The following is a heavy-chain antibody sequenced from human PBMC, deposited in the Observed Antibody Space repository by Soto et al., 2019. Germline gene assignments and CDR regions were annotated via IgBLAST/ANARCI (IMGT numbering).Heavy chain of an antibody. Sequence: QVQLQQWGAGLLKPSETLSLTCAVYGGSFSGYYWSWIRQPPGKGLEWIGEINHSGSTNYNPSLKSRVTISVDTSKNQFSLKLSSVTAADTAVYYCARGRSKDFWSGYPRPYYYYGMDVWGQGTTVTVSS. J-gene: IGHJ6*02. CDR2: INHSGST. V-gene: IGHV4-34*01. D-gene: IGHD3-3*01. CDR3: ARGRSKDFWSGYPRPYYYYGMDV. CDR1: GGSFSGYY.